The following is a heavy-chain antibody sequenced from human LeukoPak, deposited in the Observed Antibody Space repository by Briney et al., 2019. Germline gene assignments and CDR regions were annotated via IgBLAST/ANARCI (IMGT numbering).Heavy chain of an antibody. D-gene: IGHD2-2*02. Sequence: PSETLSLTCAVYGGSFSGYYWSWIRQPPGKGLEWIGEVNHSGSTNYNPSLKSRVTISVDTSKNQFSLKLSSVTAADTAVYYCARGIVVVPAAILVIRYYYYYYMDVWGKGTTVTVSS. J-gene: IGHJ6*03. V-gene: IGHV4-34*01. CDR2: VNHSGST. CDR3: ARGIVVVPAAILVIRYYYYYYMDV. CDR1: GGSFSGYY.